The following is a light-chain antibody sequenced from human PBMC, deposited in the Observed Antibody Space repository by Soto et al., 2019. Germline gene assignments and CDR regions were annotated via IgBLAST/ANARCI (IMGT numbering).Light chain of an antibody. CDR3: CSYAGGYTFV. Sequence: QSALTQPRSVSGSPGQSVTISCTGTSSDVGGYNFVSWYQQHPGKAPKLTIYDVSKRPSGVPDRFSGSKSGNTASLTISGLQAEDEADYYCCSYAGGYTFVFGTGTKVTVL. J-gene: IGLJ1*01. CDR1: SSDVGGYNF. V-gene: IGLV2-11*01. CDR2: DVS.